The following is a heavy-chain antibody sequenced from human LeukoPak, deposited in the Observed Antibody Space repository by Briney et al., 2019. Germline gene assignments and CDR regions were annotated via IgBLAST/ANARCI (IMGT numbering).Heavy chain of an antibody. J-gene: IGHJ6*02. D-gene: IGHD2-2*01. CDR3: AREPQYCSSTSCYHYGMDV. CDR1: GFTFSSYA. Sequence: GGSLRLSCAASGFTFSSYAMSWVRQAPGKGLEWVSAISGSGGSTYYADSVKGRFTISRDNAKNTLYLQMNSLRAEDTAVYYCAREPQYCSSTSCYHYGMDVWGQGTTVTVSS. V-gene: IGHV3-23*01. CDR2: ISGSGGST.